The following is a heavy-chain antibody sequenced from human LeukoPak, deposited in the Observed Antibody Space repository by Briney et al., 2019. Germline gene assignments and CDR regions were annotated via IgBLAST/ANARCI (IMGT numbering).Heavy chain of an antibody. V-gene: IGHV1-8*03. CDR3: AREHPLWFGKIDY. J-gene: IGHJ4*02. CDR1: GYTFTSYG. CDR2: MNPNSGNT. Sequence: GASVKVSCKASGYTFTSYGISWVRQATGQGLEWMGWMNPNSGNTGYAQKFQGRVTITRNTSISTAYMELSSLRSEDTAVYYCAREHPLWFGKIDYWGQGTLVTVSS. D-gene: IGHD3-10*01.